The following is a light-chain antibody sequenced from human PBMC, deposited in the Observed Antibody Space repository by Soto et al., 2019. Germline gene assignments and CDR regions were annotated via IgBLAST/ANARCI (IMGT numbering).Light chain of an antibody. CDR2: TSA. V-gene: IGLV1-47*01. CDR1: SSNIGTNY. Sequence: QSVLTQPPSASGTPGQRVTISCSGSSSNIGTNYIYWYQHLPGVAPKLLIYTSAQRPSGVPDRFSGSKSGTSASLAISGLRSEDEADYYCAAWDDSLSGPNWIFGGGTKLTVL. CDR3: AAWDDSLSGPNWI. J-gene: IGLJ3*02.